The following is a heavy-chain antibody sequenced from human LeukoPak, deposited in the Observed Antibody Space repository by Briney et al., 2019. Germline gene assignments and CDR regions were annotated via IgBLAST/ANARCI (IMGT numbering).Heavy chain of an antibody. CDR1: GYTFTGYY. Sequence: GASVKVSCKASGYTFTGYYMHWVRQAPGQGLEWMGWINPNSGGTNYAQKFLGRVTMTRDTSISTAYMELSRLRSDDTAVYYCARCREWELTTFDYWGQGTLVTVSS. J-gene: IGHJ4*02. CDR3: ARCREWELTTFDY. D-gene: IGHD1-26*01. V-gene: IGHV1-2*02. CDR2: INPNSGGT.